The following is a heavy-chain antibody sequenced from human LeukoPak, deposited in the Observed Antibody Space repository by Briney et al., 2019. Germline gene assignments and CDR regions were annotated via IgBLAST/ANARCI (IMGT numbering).Heavy chain of an antibody. Sequence: SETLSLTCTVSGGSISSYYWSWIRQPPGKGLEWIGYIYYSGSTNYNPSLKSRVTISVDTSKNQFSLKLSSVTAADTAVYYCARHRDAVVGLLDYWGQGTLVTVSS. CDR1: GGSISSYY. CDR2: IYYSGST. D-gene: IGHD4-23*01. V-gene: IGHV4-59*08. CDR3: ARHRDAVVGLLDY. J-gene: IGHJ4*02.